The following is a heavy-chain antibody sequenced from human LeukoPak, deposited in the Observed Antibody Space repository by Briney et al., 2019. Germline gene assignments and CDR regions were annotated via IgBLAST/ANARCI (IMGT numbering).Heavy chain of an antibody. CDR3: AIVVVVVAATGSDAFYI. J-gene: IGHJ3*02. D-gene: IGHD2-15*01. Sequence: PSGTLSLTCAGSGGSISGSNWWCWVREPRGEVLGWIGVIYHSGSTNYKPSLKSRVTISVDKAKNQFSLKMSSVNAADTAVYYSAIVVVVVAATGSDAFYIWGQGTMVTVS. V-gene: IGHV4-4*02. CDR1: GGSISGSNW. CDR2: IYHSGST.